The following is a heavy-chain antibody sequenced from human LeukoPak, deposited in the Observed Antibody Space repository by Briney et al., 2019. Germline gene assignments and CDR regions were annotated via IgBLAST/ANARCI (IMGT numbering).Heavy chain of an antibody. CDR3: AHLLGYCSGGSCYSSFP. D-gene: IGHD2-15*01. V-gene: IGHV4-39*07. J-gene: IGHJ5*02. CDR1: GGSISSSSYY. CDR2: IYYSGST. Sequence: PSETLSLTCTVSGGSISSSSYYWGWIRQPPGKGLEWIGSIYYSGSTYYNPSLKSRVTISVDTSKNQFSLKLSSVTAADTAVYYCAHLLGYCSGGSCYSSFPWGQGTLVTVSS.